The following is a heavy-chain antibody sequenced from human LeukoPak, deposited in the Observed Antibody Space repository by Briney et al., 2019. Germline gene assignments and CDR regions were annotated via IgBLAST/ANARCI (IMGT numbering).Heavy chain of an antibody. Sequence: GGSLRLSCEASGFTFSSYAVHWVRQAPGKGLEWVAVISYDGGNKFYADSVKGRFTISRDNSKNTLDLQMSSLRVEDTAVYYCAKDLGTKNLYYLDYWGQGTLVIVSS. V-gene: IGHV3-30*04. J-gene: IGHJ4*02. CDR3: AKDLGTKNLYYLDY. CDR2: ISYDGGNK. CDR1: GFTFSSYA. D-gene: IGHD1/OR15-1a*01.